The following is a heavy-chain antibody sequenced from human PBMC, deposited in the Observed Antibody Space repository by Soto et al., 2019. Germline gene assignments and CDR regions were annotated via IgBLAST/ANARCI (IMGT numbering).Heavy chain of an antibody. CDR2: ISSSSSYI. CDR1: GFTFSSYS. Sequence: EVQLVESGGGLVKPGGSLRLSCAASGFTFSSYSMNWVRQAPGKGLEWVSSISSSSSYIYYADSVKGRFTISRDNAKNALYLQMNSLRAEDTAVYYCARDTVIVVVPAANPFDYWGQGTLVTVSS. J-gene: IGHJ4*02. V-gene: IGHV3-21*01. D-gene: IGHD2-2*01. CDR3: ARDTVIVVVPAANPFDY.